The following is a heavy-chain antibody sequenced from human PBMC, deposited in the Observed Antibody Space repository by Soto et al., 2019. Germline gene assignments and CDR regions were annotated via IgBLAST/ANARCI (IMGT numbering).Heavy chain of an antibody. CDR3: ARGPLSGYESYYYYGMDV. V-gene: IGHV1-69*13. D-gene: IGHD5-12*01. CDR1: GGTFSSYA. J-gene: IGHJ6*02. CDR2: IIPIFGTA. Sequence: SVKVSCKASGGTFSSYAISWVRQAPGQGLEWMGGIIPIFGTANYAQKFQGRVTITADESTSTAYMELSSLRSEDTAVYYCARGPLSGYESYYYYGMDVWGQGTTVTVSS.